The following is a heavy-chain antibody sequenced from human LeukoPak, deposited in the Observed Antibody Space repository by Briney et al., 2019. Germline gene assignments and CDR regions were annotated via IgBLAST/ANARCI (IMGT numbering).Heavy chain of an antibody. CDR1: GFTFDDYA. V-gene: IGHV3-9*01. Sequence: GGSLRLSCAASGFTFDDYAMHWVRQAPGKGLEWVSGISWNSGSIGYADSVKGRFTISRDNAKNSLYLQMNSLRAEDTALYYCAKDGYSYGPSWGQGTLVTVSS. J-gene: IGHJ4*02. D-gene: IGHD5-18*01. CDR2: ISWNSGSI. CDR3: AKDGYSYGPS.